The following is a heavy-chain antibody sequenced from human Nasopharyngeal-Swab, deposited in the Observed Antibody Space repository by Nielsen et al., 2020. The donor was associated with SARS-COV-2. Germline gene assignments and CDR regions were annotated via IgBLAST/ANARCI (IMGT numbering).Heavy chain of an antibody. CDR2: ISSSSSYI. V-gene: IGHV3-21*01. J-gene: IGHJ2*01. D-gene: IGHD3-22*01. CDR1: GFTFSSYS. Sequence: GESLKISCAASGFTFSSYSMNWVRQAPGKGLEWVSSISSSSSYIYYADSVKGRFTISRDNAKNSLYLQMNSLRAEDTAVYYCVRPPLYYYDSSGPWYFDLWGRGTLVTVSS. CDR3: VRPPLYYYDSSGPWYFDL.